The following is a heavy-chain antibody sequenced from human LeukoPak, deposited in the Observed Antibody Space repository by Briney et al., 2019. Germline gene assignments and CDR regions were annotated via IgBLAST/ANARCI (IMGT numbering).Heavy chain of an antibody. Sequence: GASVKVSCKASGYTFTTYTMHWVRQAPGQRPEWMGWINADTGNTKCSQEFQGRLTITRDTSASTVYMDLSSLKSEDMAVYYCARSGGSRGTVTPPGDFWGQGTLVTVSS. J-gene: IGHJ4*02. V-gene: IGHV1-3*03. D-gene: IGHD4-17*01. CDR2: INADTGNT. CDR1: GYTFTTYT. CDR3: ARSGGSRGTVTPPGDF.